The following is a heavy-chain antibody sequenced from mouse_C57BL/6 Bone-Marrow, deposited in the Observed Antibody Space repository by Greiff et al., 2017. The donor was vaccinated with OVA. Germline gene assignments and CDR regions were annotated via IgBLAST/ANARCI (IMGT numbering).Heavy chain of an antibody. V-gene: IGHV1-50*01. CDR1: GYTFTSYW. CDR2: IDPSDSYT. J-gene: IGHJ3*01. D-gene: IGHD3-3*01. Sequence: QVQLKQPGAELVKPGASVKLSCKASGYTFTSYWMQWVKQRPGQGLEWIGEIDPSDSYTNYNQKFKGKATLTVDTSSRTAYMQLSSLTSEDSAVYYCARRGDAWFAYWGQGTLVTVSA. CDR3: ARRGDAWFAY.